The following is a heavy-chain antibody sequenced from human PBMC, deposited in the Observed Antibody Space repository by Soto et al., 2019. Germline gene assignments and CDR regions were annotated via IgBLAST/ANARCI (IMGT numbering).Heavy chain of an antibody. D-gene: IGHD2-2*01. CDR3: ARHDCSSTSCYYYYYYSMDV. CDR2: IIPIFDTA. Sequence: QVQLVQSGAEVKKPGSSVKVSCKTSGGTFSSYAISWVRQAPGQGLEWMGGIIPIFDTANYAQKFQGRVTITADESXXTXYXXLSSLRAQDTAVYYCARHDCSSTSCYYYYYYSMDVWGQGTTVTVSS. V-gene: IGHV1-69*12. CDR1: GGTFSSYA. J-gene: IGHJ6*02.